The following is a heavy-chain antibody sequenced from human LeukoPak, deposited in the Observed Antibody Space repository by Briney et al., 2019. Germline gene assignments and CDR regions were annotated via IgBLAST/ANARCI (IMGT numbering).Heavy chain of an antibody. CDR1: GDSVSSNSVA. CDR2: TYYRSEWYY. J-gene: IGHJ4*02. Sequence: SQTLSLTCAISGDSVSSNSVAWNWIRQPTSRGLEWLGRTYYRSEWYYDYAISLKGRIIIKPDTSKNHFSLQLNSVTPDDTAVYYCARGDPNYFDYWGQGTLVTVSS. V-gene: IGHV6-1*01. CDR3: ARGDPNYFDY.